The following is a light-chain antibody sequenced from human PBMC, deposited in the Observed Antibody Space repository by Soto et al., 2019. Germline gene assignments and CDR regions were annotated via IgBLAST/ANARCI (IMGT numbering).Light chain of an antibody. CDR2: EVS. J-gene: IGLJ1*01. V-gene: IGLV2-14*01. Sequence: QSALTQPASVSGSPGQSITISCTGTSSDVGGYNYVSWYQQHPGKAPKLMIYEVSNRPSGVSNRFSSSKSGNTASLTISGLQAEDEADYYCSSYTSSSIDYVFGTGTKLTV. CDR3: SSYTSSSIDYV. CDR1: SSDVGGYNY.